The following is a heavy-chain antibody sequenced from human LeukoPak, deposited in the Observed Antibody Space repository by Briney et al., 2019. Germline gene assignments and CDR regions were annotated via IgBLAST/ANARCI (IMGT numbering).Heavy chain of an antibody. V-gene: IGHV3-23*01. J-gene: IGHJ4*02. CDR2: ISASGGST. D-gene: IGHD3-22*01. CDR3: ARGVPYSSGYSYDY. CDR1: GFTFSSSA. Sequence: PGGSLRLSCAASGFTFSSSAMSWVRQVPGKGLEWVSGISASGGSTSYADSVRGRFTISRDNSKNTLYLQMNSLRAEDTAVYYCARGVPYSSGYSYDYWGQGTLVTVSS.